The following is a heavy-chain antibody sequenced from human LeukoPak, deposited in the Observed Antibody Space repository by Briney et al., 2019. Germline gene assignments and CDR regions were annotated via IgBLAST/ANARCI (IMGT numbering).Heavy chain of an antibody. Sequence: PSQTLSLTCSVSGGSISSGNYYWSWIRQPPGKGLEWIGNIYYNGSTFHNPSLKSRLTTSVDTSKNQFSLKLSSVTAADTAVYYCARAGRTSGWDSYSYGMDVWGQGTTVIVSS. CDR2: IYYNGST. CDR1: GGSISSGNYY. V-gene: IGHV4-30-4*01. CDR3: ARAGRTSGWDSYSYGMDV. D-gene: IGHD6-19*01. J-gene: IGHJ6*02.